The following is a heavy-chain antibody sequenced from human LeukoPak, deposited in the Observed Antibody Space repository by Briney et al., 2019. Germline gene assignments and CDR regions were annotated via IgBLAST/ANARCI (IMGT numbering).Heavy chain of an antibody. V-gene: IGHV1-3*01. CDR2: INAGNGNT. Sequence: ASVKVSCKASGYTFTSYAMHWVRQAPGQRLEWMGWINAGNGNTKYSQKFQGRVTMTRNTSISTAYMELSSLRSEDTAVYYCARGQGIMVYAMRYWGQGTLVTVSS. J-gene: IGHJ4*02. CDR3: ARGQGIMVYAMRY. D-gene: IGHD2-8*01. CDR1: GYTFTSYA.